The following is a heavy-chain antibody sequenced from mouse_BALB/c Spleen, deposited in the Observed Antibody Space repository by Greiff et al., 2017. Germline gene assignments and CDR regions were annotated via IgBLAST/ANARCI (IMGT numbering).Heavy chain of an antibody. D-gene: IGHD2-1*01. CDR2: INPDSSTI. V-gene: IGHV4-1*02. J-gene: IGHJ4*01. CDR3: ARRGNFYAMDY. CDR1: GVDFSRSW. Sequence: CAASGVDFSRSWMSWVRQAPGKGLEWIGEINPDSSTINYTPSLKDKFIISRDNAKNTLYLQMSKVRSEDTALYYCARRGNFYAMDYWGQGTSVTVSS.